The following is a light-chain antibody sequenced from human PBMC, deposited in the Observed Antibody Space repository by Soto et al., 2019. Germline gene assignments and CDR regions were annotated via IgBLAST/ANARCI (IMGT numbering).Light chain of an antibody. CDR2: DVS. Sequence: QSVLTQPASVSGSPGQSITISCTGTSSDVGGYNYVSWYQQHPGKAPKLMIYDVSNRPSGLSNRFSGSKSGNTASLTISGLQADDEADYYCSSYTSSSTLVFGGGTQLTVL. CDR1: SSDVGGYNY. CDR3: SSYTSSSTLV. J-gene: IGLJ2*01. V-gene: IGLV2-14*01.